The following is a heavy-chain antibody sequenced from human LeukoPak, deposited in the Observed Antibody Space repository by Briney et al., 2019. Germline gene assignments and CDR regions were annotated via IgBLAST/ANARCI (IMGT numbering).Heavy chain of an antibody. CDR2: INHSGST. D-gene: IGHD5-24*01. CDR3: ARQGRRRDGYNYDYYYYMDV. V-gene: IGHV4-34*01. J-gene: IGHJ6*03. CDR1: GGSFSGYY. Sequence: PSETLSLTCAFCGGSFSGYYWNWIRPPPGKGLEWIGDINHSGSTNYNPSLKSRVTISLDTSRNQFTLKLSSVTAADTAVYYCARQGRRRDGYNYDYYYYMDVWGKGTTVIISS.